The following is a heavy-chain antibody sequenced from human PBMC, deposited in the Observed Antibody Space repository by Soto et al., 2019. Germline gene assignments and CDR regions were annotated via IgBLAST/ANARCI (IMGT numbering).Heavy chain of an antibody. J-gene: IGHJ3*02. CDR2: IYYSGST. CDR3: ARGYYDFWSGYYDAFDI. V-gene: IGHV4-59*07. CDR1: GGSISSYY. Sequence: SDTLSLTCTVSGGSISSYYWSWIRQPPGEGLEWIGYIYYSGSTNYNPSLKSRVTISVDTSKNQFSLKLSSVTAADTAVYYCARGYYDFWSGYYDAFDIWGQGTMVTVSS. D-gene: IGHD3-3*01.